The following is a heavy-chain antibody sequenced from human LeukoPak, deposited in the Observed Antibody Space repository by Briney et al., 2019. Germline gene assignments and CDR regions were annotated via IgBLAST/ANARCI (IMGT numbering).Heavy chain of an antibody. Sequence: GRSLRLSCAASGFTFDDYAMHWVRQAPGKGLEWVSGISWNSGSIGYADSVKGRFTISRDNAKNSLYLQMNSLRAEDTALYYCAKDSPYAYYGSGSYWDYWGQGTLVTVSS. J-gene: IGHJ4*02. CDR1: GFTFDDYA. CDR3: AKDSPYAYYGSGSYWDY. CDR2: ISWNSGSI. V-gene: IGHV3-9*01. D-gene: IGHD3-10*01.